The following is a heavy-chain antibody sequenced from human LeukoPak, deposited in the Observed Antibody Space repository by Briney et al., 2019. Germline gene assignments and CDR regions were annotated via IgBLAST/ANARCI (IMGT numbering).Heavy chain of an antibody. V-gene: IGHV3-23*01. CDR2: ISGSGGST. Sequence: QSGGSLRLSCAASGFTFSSYAMSWVRQAPGKGPEWVSAISGSGGSTYYADSVKGRFTISRDNSKNTLYLQMNSLRAEDTAVYYCAKAPIVGATTGRYYFDYWGQGTLVTVSS. CDR1: GFTFSSYA. D-gene: IGHD1-26*01. J-gene: IGHJ4*02. CDR3: AKAPIVGATTGRYYFDY.